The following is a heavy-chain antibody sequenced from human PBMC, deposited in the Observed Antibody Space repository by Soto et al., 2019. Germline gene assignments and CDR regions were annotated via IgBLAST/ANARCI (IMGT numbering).Heavy chain of an antibody. Sequence: SLRLSCATSGFTFSSYAMSWVRQAPGKGLEWVSAISGSGGSTYYADSVKGRFTISRDNSKNTLYLQMNSLRVEDTAVYYCAKDRLPGHFDFWGQGTQVTVAS. V-gene: IGHV3-23*01. CDR3: AKDRLPGHFDF. CDR1: GFTFSSYA. D-gene: IGHD2-15*01. CDR2: ISGSGGST. J-gene: IGHJ4*02.